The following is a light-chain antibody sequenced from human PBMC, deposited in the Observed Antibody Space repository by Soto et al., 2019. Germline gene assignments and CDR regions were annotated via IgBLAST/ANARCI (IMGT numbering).Light chain of an antibody. J-gene: IGKJ4*01. CDR2: AAS. CDR3: QQLNSYPLT. CDR1: QGSSSY. Sequence: IQLTQSPSSLSASVGDRVTITCRASQGSSSYLAWYQQKPGKAPKLLIYAASTLQSGVPSRFSGSGSGTDFTLTNSSLQPEDFATYYCQQLNSYPLTFGGGTKVEIK. V-gene: IGKV1-9*01.